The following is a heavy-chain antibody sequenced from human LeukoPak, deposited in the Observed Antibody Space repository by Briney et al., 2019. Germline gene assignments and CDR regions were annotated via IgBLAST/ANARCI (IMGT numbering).Heavy chain of an antibody. CDR1: GYTFTSYG. Sequence: ASVKVSCKASGYTFTSYGISWVRQAPGQGLEWMGWISAYNGNTNYAQKLQGRVTMTTDTSTSTAYMELRSLRSDDTAVYYCARDLAGNYYSSSWYGYYYMDVWGKGTTVTVSS. D-gene: IGHD6-13*01. J-gene: IGHJ6*03. CDR3: ARDLAGNYYSSSWYGYYYMDV. CDR2: ISAYNGNT. V-gene: IGHV1-18*01.